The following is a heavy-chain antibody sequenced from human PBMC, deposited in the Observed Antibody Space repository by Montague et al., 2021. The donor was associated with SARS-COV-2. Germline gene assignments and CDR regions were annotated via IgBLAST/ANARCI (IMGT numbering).Heavy chain of an antibody. CDR2: INYSGST. J-gene: IGHJ2*01. V-gene: IGHV4-59*01. CDR1: GGSMSGYY. CDR3: ARDSYSSSWATPYWYFDL. D-gene: IGHD6-13*01. Sequence: SETLSLTCTVSGGSMSGYYWSWIRQSPGKGLEWIGYINYSGSTNYNPSLKSRLTISVDTSKNHFSLNLSSVTAADTAVYYCARDSYSSSWATPYWYFDLWGRGTLVTVSS.